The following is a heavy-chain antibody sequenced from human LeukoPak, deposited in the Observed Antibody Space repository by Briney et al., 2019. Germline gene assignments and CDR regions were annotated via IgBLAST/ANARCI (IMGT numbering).Heavy chain of an antibody. CDR2: IYTSGST. CDR3: ARAYYDFWSGSYMDV. Sequence: PSETLSLTCTVSGGSISSYYWSWIRQPAGKGLEWIGRIYTSGSTNYNPSLKSRVTMSVDTSKNQFSLKLSSVTAADTAVYYCARAYYDFWSGSYMDVWGKGTTVTVSS. D-gene: IGHD3-3*01. CDR1: GGSISSYY. V-gene: IGHV4-4*07. J-gene: IGHJ6*03.